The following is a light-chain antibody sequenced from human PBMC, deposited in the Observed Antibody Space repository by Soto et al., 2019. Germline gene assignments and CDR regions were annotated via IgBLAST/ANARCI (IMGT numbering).Light chain of an antibody. CDR1: QSLVYSDGNIY. CDR2: KVS. V-gene: IGKV2-30*01. CDR3: MQGTHWPPIT. J-gene: IGKJ5*01. Sequence: DVVLTQSPLSLPVTLRQPASISCRSTQSLVYSDGNIYLNWFQQRPGQSPRRLIYKVSNRDSGVPDRFSGSGSGTDFTLKISRVEAEAVGVYYCMQGTHWPPITFGQGTRLEIK.